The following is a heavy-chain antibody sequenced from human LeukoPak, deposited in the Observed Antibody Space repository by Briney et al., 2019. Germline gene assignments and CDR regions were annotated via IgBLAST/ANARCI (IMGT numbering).Heavy chain of an antibody. CDR1: GYTFTSYG. CDR2: ISAYNGDT. D-gene: IGHD1-26*01. CDR3: ARDGWEVPHTLDY. V-gene: IGHV1-18*01. J-gene: IGHJ4*02. Sequence: ASVKVSCKASGYTFTSYGISWVRQAPGQGLEWMGWISAYNGDTDYAQNLQGKVTMTTDTSTSTAYMELRSLRSDDTAVYYCARDGWEVPHTLDYWGQGTLVTVSS.